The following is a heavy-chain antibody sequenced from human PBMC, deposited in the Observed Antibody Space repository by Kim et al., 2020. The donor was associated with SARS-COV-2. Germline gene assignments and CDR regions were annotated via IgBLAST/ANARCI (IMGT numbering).Heavy chain of an antibody. V-gene: IGHV3-15*01. CDR2: IKSKTDGGTT. J-gene: IGHJ3*02. D-gene: IGHD3-16*02. Sequence: GGSLRLSCAASGFTFSNAWMSWVRQAPGKGLEWVGRIKSKTDGGTTDYAAPVKGRFTISRDDSKNTLYLQMNSLKTEDTAVYYCTTDGVEGRLGELSLHYHDAFDIWGQGTMVTVSS. CDR1: GFTFSNAW. CDR3: TTDGVEGRLGELSLHYHDAFDI.